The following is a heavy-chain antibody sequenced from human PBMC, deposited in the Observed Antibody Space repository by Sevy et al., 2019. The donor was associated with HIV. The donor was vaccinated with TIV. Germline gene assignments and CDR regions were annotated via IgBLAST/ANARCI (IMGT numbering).Heavy chain of an antibody. D-gene: IGHD3-22*01. CDR2: FDPEDGKT. CDR3: ASTRDYYDSSGYYFDY. Sequence: SVKVSCKVSGYTLTELSIHWVRQAPGKGLEWLVTFDPEDGKTIYAQNFQGRATMTEDTSTDTTYMELSSLRSEDTAVYYCASTRDYYDSSGYYFDYWGQGTLVTVSS. CDR1: GYTLTELS. J-gene: IGHJ4*02. V-gene: IGHV1-24*01.